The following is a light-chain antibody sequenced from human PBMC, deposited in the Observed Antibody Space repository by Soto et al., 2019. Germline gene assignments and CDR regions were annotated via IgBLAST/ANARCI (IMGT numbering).Light chain of an antibody. CDR3: QQYGKSAMFT. Sequence: EIVLTQSPGTLSLSPGDRATLSCRASQSVSSSYLAWYQQKPGQAPSLLIYGASNRATGIPDRFSGGGSGTDFTLTISRREPEYFAVYYCQQYGKSAMFTFGQGTKLEIK. V-gene: IGKV3-20*01. J-gene: IGKJ2*01. CDR1: QSVSSSY. CDR2: GAS.